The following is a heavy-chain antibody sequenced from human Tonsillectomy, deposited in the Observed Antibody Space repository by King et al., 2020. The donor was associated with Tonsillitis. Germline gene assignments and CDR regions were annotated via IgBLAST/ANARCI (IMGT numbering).Heavy chain of an antibody. J-gene: IGHJ4*02. D-gene: IGHD4-17*01. V-gene: IGHV4-31*03. CDR1: GVSISSGGYY. CDR2: IYYSGGT. CDR3: ARGNYGDYYY. Sequence: VQLQESGPGLVTPSQTLSLTCTVSGVSISSGGYYWTWTLQHPGTGVGWSGYIYYSGGTYYIPSRKSRVTIPVDKSNNQFSLKLTSVTAADTAVYYCARGNYGDYYYWGQGTLVTVSS.